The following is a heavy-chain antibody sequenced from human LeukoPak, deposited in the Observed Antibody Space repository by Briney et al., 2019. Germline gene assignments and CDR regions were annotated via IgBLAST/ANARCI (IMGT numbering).Heavy chain of an antibody. D-gene: IGHD6-13*01. CDR3: ARDHQIAAAIYYFDY. Sequence: PGRSLRLSCAASGFTFNTYPMHWVRQAPGKGLEWVAVIANDGRDKHYADSAKGRFTISRDNSKNTLYLQMNSLRSEDTAVYYCARDHQIAAAIYYFDYWGQGTLVTVSS. CDR2: IANDGRDK. CDR1: GFTFNTYP. J-gene: IGHJ4*02. V-gene: IGHV3-30*01.